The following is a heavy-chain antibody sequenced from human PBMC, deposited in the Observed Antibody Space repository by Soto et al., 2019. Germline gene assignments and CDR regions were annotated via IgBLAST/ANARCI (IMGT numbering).Heavy chain of an antibody. CDR3: AREVHDFWRLKYYYYMEV. D-gene: IGHD3-3*01. Sequence: GGSLRLSCAASGFTFSAYAMTWVRQAPGKGLEWVSTIPSSSTTSYYADSVKGRFTISRDNSKKTLSLQMNSLRAEDTAVYYCAREVHDFWRLKYYYYMEVWGKGTTVTVSS. CDR2: IPSSSTTS. CDR1: GFTFSAYA. V-gene: IGHV3-23*01. J-gene: IGHJ6*03.